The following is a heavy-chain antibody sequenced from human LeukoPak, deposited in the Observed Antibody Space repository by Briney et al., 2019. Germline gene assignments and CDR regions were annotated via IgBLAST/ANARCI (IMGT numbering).Heavy chain of an antibody. D-gene: IGHD5-24*01. Sequence: SETLSLTCGVSGGSISSSSSYWGWIRQPPGKGLEWIGSIYYSGSSFDNPALKSRVTISVDTSKNQFSLKLSSVTAADTAVYYCARHRSGWLQSSFDYWGQGTLVTVSS. CDR1: GGSISSSSSY. J-gene: IGHJ4*02. CDR2: IYYSGSS. V-gene: IGHV4-39*01. CDR3: ARHRSGWLQSSFDY.